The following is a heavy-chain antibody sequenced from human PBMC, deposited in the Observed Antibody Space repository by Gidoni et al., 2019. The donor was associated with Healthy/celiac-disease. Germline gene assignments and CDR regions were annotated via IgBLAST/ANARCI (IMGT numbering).Heavy chain of an antibody. J-gene: IGHJ3*02. CDR2: INHSGST. D-gene: IGHD3-10*01. V-gene: IGHV4-34*01. Sequence: QVQLQQWGAGPLKPSETLSLTCAVYGGSFSGYYWSWFRQPPGKGLEWIGEINHSGSTNYNPSLKSRVTISVVKSMSQFSLKLSSVTAANTAVYYCARSMVRGVNDAFDIWGQGTMVTVSS. CDR1: GGSFSGYY. CDR3: ARSMVRGVNDAFDI.